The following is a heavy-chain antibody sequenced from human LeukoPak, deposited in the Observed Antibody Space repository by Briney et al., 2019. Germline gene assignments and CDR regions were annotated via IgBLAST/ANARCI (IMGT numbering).Heavy chain of an antibody. J-gene: IGHJ5*02. CDR3: ARDES. Sequence: GGSLRLSYAASGFTFSNSWMSWVRQAPGKGLEWVANIKEDGSEKYYMDSVEGRFTISRDNAKNSLYLQMNSLGAEDTAVYYCARDESWGQGTLVTVSS. V-gene: IGHV3-7*03. CDR1: GFTFSNSW. CDR2: IKEDGSEK.